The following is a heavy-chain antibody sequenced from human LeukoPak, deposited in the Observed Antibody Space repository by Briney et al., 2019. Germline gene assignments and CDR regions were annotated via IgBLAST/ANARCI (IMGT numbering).Heavy chain of an antibody. V-gene: IGHV3-30*02. Sequence: GGSLRLSCAASGFTFSSYGMHWVRQAPGKGLEWVAFIRYDGSNKYYADSVKGRFTISRDNAKNSLYLQMNSLRAEDTAVYYCARDYFQTGAFDIWGQGTMVTVSS. CDR1: GFTFSSYG. D-gene: IGHD2-21*01. J-gene: IGHJ3*02. CDR3: ARDYFQTGAFDI. CDR2: IRYDGSNK.